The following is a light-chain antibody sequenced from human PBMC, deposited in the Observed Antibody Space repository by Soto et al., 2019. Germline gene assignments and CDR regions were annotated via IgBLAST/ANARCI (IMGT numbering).Light chain of an antibody. CDR3: QQYNNWPPLIT. CDR2: GAS. CDR1: QSVSSN. J-gene: IGKJ3*01. Sequence: EIVMTQSPATLSVSPGERATLSCRASQSVSSNLAWYQQKPGQAPRLLIYGASTRATGIPARFSGSGSGTEFTLTISSLQSEDFEVYYCQQYNNWPPLITFGPGTKVDIK. V-gene: IGKV3-15*01.